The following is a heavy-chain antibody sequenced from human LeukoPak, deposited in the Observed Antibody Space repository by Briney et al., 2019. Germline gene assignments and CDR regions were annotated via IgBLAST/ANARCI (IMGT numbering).Heavy chain of an antibody. CDR1: GFTFSSYA. CDR2: ISGSGGNT. J-gene: IGHJ5*02. V-gene: IGHV3-23*01. Sequence: GGSLRLSCAASGFTFSSYAMSWVRQAPGKGLEWVSVISGSGGNTYYADSVKGRFTISRDNSKNTLYLQMNSLRAEDTAVYYCAKPYSSAYYPPGSWGQGILVTVSS. D-gene: IGHD6-19*01. CDR3: AKPYSSAYYPPGS.